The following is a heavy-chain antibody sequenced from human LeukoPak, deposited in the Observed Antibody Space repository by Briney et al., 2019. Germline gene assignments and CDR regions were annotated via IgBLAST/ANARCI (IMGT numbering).Heavy chain of an antibody. J-gene: IGHJ4*02. D-gene: IGHD6-13*01. Sequence: TGGSLTLSCAPSGLPFSIYSMGWVRHAPGEGLEWVSSIVGDGVNTFYADSVTGCLTLYRDNSKNTLYLQMNYQRTEDTCVYYCAKTHSSSSYALDFGGQGALVTASS. CDR2: IVGDGVNT. CDR3: AKTHSSSSYALDF. CDR1: GLPFSIYS. V-gene: IGHV3-23*01.